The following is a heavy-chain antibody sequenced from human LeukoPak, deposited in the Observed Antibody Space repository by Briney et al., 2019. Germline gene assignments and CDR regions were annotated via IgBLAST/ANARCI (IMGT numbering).Heavy chain of an antibody. D-gene: IGHD3-22*01. CDR2: MNPNSGNT. J-gene: IGHJ5*02. CDR3: ARDMDPHYYDSSGSQNWFDP. Sequence: ASVKVSCKASGYTFTSYDINWVRQATGQGLEWMGWMNPNSGNTGYAQKFQGRVTMTRNTSISTAYMELSSLRSEDTAVYYCARDMDPHYYDSSGSQNWFDPWGQGTLVTVSS. V-gene: IGHV1-8*01. CDR1: GYTFTSYD.